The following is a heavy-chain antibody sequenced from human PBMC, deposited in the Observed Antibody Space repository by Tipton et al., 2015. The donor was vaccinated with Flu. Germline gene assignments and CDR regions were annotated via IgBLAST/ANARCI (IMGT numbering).Heavy chain of an antibody. V-gene: IGHV4-4*07. CDR2: VHSSQTT. CDR1: GDSISDFW. J-gene: IGHJ5*02. CDR3: SRGVGTSWYAPA. Sequence: TLSLTCTVSGDSISDFWWNWIRQPAGKGLEWIGHVHSSQTTSYNPSLRSRASMSVDTSKKQLFLTLYSVTAADTAVYYCSRGVGTSWYAPAWGQGILVTVSS. D-gene: IGHD2-2*01.